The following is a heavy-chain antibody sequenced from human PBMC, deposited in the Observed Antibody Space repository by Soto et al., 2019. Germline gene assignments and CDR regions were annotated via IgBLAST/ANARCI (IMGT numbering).Heavy chain of an antibody. CDR1: GFTVSSNY. CDR2: IYSGGST. D-gene: IGHD3-3*01. CDR3: LGLRVFY. J-gene: IGHJ4*01. V-gene: IGHV3-66*01. Sequence: VGSLRLSCAASGFTVSSNYMSWVRQAPGKGLEWVSVIYSGGSTYYADSVKGRFTIPRDNSKNTLYLQMNSLRAEDMAVYYCLGLRVFYRGHGTLVPASS.